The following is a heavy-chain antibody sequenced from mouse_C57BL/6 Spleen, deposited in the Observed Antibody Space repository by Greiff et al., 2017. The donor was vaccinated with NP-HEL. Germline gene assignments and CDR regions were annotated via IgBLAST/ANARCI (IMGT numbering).Heavy chain of an antibody. CDR2: ISYDGSN. CDR1: GYSITSGYY. D-gene: IGHD1-1*01. Sequence: EVQLQESGPGLVKPSQSLSLTCSVTGYSITSGYYWNWIRQFPGNKLEWMGYISYDGSNNYNPSLKNRISITRDTSKNQFFLKLNSVTTEDTATYYCARDRYYGVFDYWGQGTTLTVSS. CDR3: ARDRYYGVFDY. V-gene: IGHV3-6*01. J-gene: IGHJ2*01.